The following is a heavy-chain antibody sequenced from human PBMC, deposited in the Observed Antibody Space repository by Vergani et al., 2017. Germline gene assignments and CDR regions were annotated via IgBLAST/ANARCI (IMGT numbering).Heavy chain of an antibody. CDR3: ARGSFGVVPAEDMDV. V-gene: IGHV3-33*01. D-gene: IGHD2-2*01. Sequence: VQLVESGGGVVQPGRSLRLSCAASGFTFSSYGMHWVRQAPGKGLEWVAVIWYDGSNKYYADSVKGRFTISRDNSKNTLYLQMNSLRAEDTAVYYCARGSFGVVPAEDMDVWGKGTTVTVSS. J-gene: IGHJ6*03. CDR1: GFTFSSYG. CDR2: IWYDGSNK.